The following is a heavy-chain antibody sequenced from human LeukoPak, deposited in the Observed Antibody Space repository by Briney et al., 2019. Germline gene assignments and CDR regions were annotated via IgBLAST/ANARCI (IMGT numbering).Heavy chain of an antibody. CDR1: GYSFTSYG. V-gene: IGHV1-18*01. CDR2: ISALNGNT. CDR3: TRGVRALDRKSGSYDAFDV. J-gene: IGHJ3*01. Sequence: ASVKVSCKSSGYSFTSYGITWVRQAHGQGLEWMGWISALNGNTDYAQKLQGRVTVTTDTSTNTAYMELRGLRSDDTAVYYCTRGVRALDRKSGSYDAFDVWGQGTMVTVSS. D-gene: IGHD1-26*01.